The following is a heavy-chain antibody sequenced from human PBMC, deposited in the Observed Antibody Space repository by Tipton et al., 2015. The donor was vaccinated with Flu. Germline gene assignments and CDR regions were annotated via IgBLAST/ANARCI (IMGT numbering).Heavy chain of an antibody. CDR2: ISASSANI. V-gene: IGHV3-48*02. CDR3: ASDPSIGSRWYSYLDY. CDR1: SGSLSRYA. J-gene: IGHJ4*02. D-gene: IGHD6-13*01. Sequence: LSLTCIVSSGSLSRYAMNWVRQAPGKGLEWVSYISASSANIHYADSVRGRFTVSRDNAKNSLYLQMSSLRDEDTAVYYCASDPSIGSRWYSYLDYWGQGTLVTVSS.